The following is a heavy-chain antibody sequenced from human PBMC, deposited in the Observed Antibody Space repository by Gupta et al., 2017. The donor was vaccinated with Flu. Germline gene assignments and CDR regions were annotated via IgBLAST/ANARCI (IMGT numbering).Heavy chain of an antibody. J-gene: IGHJ4*02. CDR2: ISSRAVT. V-gene: IGHV3-48*03. CDR1: GFAFNSYE. CDR3: ARGHWDN. Sequence: EVLLVESGGGLVQPGGYLRLSCTASGFAFNSYEMSWVRQAPGRGLEWVAFISSRAVTYYTDPVRGRFTISRDNANNLLYLQMSSLRGEDTAVYYCARGHWDNWGQGTLVTVSS.